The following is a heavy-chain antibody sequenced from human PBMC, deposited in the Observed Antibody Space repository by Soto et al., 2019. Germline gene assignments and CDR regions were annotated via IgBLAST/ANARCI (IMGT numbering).Heavy chain of an antibody. J-gene: IGHJ4*02. Sequence: CTVSCDSFINFYCSWIRQSPWQGLGWIGYFHYSWKTGYNPSLENRVSIVLLTSGTQFSLKLRSETAGDTAIYYCARGTRAVCTTFFAYWGQGRQVTVYS. V-gene: IGHV4-59*01. CDR3: ARGTRAVCTTFFAY. CDR1: CDSFINFY. D-gene: IGHD3-10*01. CDR2: FHYSWKT.